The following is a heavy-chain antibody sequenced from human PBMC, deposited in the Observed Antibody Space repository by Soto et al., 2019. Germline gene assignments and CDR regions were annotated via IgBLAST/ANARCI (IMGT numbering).Heavy chain of an antibody. D-gene: IGHD5-18*01. J-gene: IGHJ5*02. CDR2: VYFSGST. CDR3: ARIPVDTYVIYWSDP. CDR1: VESVIHGDYY. Sequence: PTAALIPTSRPSVESVIHGDYYSICIRQTLSKGLEWIGHVYFSGSTNYIPSIKSRPTMSVDTAKNQSSLKLNSVTAADTAVYYCARIPVDTYVIYWSDPWGQGTQLTVS. V-gene: IGHV4-61*08.